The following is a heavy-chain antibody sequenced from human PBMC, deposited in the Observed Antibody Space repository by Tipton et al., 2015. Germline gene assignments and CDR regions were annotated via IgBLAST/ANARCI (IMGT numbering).Heavy chain of an antibody. D-gene: IGHD3-22*01. V-gene: IGHV3-9*01. CDR2: ISWNSGSI. J-gene: IGHJ4*02. CDR3: AKSDSSAYYPYFDN. Sequence: SLRLSCAASGFTFDDYAMHWVRQAPGKGLEWVSGISWNSGSIDYADSVKGRFTISRDNAKNSLFLDMNNLRPKGTALYYCAKSDSSAYYPYFDNWGQGTLVTVSS. CDR1: GFTFDDYA.